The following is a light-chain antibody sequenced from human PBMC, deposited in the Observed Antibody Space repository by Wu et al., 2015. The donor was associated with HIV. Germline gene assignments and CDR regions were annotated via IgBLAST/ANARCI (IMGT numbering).Light chain of an antibody. Sequence: ETVMTQSPATLSVSPGERATLSCRASQSVSSNLAWYQQRPGQPPRLLIYGASTRATGIPARFSGSGSGTEFTLTISSLQPEDFATYYCQESYSTSYTFGQGTKLEIK. CDR1: QSVSSN. J-gene: IGKJ2*01. CDR2: GAS. CDR3: QESYSTSYT. V-gene: IGKV3-15*01.